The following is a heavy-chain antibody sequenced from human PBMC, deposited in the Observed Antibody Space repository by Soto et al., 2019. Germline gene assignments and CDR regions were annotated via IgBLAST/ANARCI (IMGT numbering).Heavy chain of an antibody. D-gene: IGHD3-9*01. CDR2: IFYSGST. CDR1: GVSLTSGTYY. J-gene: IGHJ4*02. Sequence: SETLSLTCSVSGVSLTSGTYYWSWIRQHPGKGLEWIGYIFYSGSTDYNPSLKSRVNISVDTSKNQFSLKLSSVTAADTAVYYCESTEDLFEYWGQGTLVTVSS. CDR3: ESTEDLFEY. V-gene: IGHV4-31*03.